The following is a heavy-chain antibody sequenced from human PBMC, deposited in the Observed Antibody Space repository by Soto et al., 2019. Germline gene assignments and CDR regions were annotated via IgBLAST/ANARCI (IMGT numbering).Heavy chain of an antibody. J-gene: IGHJ3*02. Sequence: PGESLKISCKGSGYSFTNYWIGWVRQMPGKGLEWMGIIYPGDSNTRYSPYFQGQVTISADKSISTAYLQWSSLKASDTATYYCASRTGPGSYDACDIWGQGTMVTVSS. CDR3: ASRTGPGSYDACDI. D-gene: IGHD3-10*01. V-gene: IGHV5-51*01. CDR2: IYPGDSNT. CDR1: GYSFTNYW.